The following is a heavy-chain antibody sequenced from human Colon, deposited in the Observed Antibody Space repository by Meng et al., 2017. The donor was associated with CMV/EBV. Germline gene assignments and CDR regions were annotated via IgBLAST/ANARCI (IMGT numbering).Heavy chain of an antibody. CDR1: GFTFSQYD. V-gene: IGHV3-23*01. CDR3: ARVVATSRLGVFNS. D-gene: IGHD5-12*01. CDR2: SGFGGGNI. Sequence: GGSLRLSCVTSGFTFSQYDLSWVRQAPGKGLEWIAHSGFGGGNIFYADSVKGRFTVSRDTSSSTLYLQMNSLKGEDTAVYYCARVVATSRLGVFNSWGQGTRVTVSS. J-gene: IGHJ4*02.